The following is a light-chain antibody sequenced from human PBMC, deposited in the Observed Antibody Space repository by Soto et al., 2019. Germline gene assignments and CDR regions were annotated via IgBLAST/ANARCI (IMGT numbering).Light chain of an antibody. V-gene: IGKV3-20*01. J-gene: IGKJ1*01. CDR2: GAS. CDR3: QQYDRSPWT. CDR1: QSVSSSF. Sequence: EIVLTQSPGTLSLSPGERATLSCRASQSVSSSFLAWYQQKAGQAPRLLIYGASSRATGIPDRFSGSGSGTDFILTISRLEHEDFALYYCQQYDRSPWTFGQGTKVEIK.